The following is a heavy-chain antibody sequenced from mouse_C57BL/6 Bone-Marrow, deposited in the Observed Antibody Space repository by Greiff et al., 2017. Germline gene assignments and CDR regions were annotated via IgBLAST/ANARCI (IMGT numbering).Heavy chain of an antibody. V-gene: IGHV5-4*01. Sequence: EVMLVESGGGLVKPGGSLKLSCAASGFTFSSYAMSWVRQTPEKRLEWVATISDGGSYTYYPDNVKGRFTISRDNAKNNLYLQMSHLKSEDTAMYYCAREGEDYWGQGTTLTVSS. CDR2: ISDGGSYT. CDR1: GFTFSSYA. CDR3: AREGEDY. J-gene: IGHJ2*01.